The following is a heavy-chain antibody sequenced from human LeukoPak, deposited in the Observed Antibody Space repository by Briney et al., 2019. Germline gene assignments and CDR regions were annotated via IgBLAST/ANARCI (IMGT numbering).Heavy chain of an antibody. CDR2: IYYSGNT. J-gene: IGHJ4*02. D-gene: IGHD6-13*01. CDR3: ARRSYTSSWYFDF. V-gene: IGHV4-59*08. Sequence: SETLSLTCTVSGGSISNYYWNWIRQPPGKGLEWIGFIYYSGNTNYNPSLQGRVTIAVDTSKNQFSLRLSSVTAADTAIYYCARRSYTSSWYFDFWGQGTLVTVSS. CDR1: GGSISNYY.